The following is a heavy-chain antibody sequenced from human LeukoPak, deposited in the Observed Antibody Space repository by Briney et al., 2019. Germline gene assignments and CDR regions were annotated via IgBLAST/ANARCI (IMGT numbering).Heavy chain of an antibody. D-gene: IGHD3-3*01. J-gene: IGHJ4*02. Sequence: PGGSLRLSCAASGFTFSSYAMSWVRQAPGKGLEWVSAISGSGGSTYYADSVKGRFTISRDNSKNTLYLQMNSLRAEDTAVYYCAKDLTQYDFWSGYPDYYFDYWGQGTLVTVSS. CDR2: ISGSGGST. V-gene: IGHV3-23*01. CDR1: GFTFSSYA. CDR3: AKDLTQYDFWSGYPDYYFDY.